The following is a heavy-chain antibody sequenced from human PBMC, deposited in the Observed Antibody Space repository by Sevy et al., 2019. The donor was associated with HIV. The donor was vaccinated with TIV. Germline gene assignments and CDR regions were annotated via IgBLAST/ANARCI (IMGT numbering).Heavy chain of an antibody. Sequence: ASVKVSCKASGYTFMTYGISWVRQAPGQGLEWMGLISTYNGDTNYGQKLQGRVTMTTDTSTSTGYMELRSLRSDDTAVYYCARLELSGSGWYGNGMDVWGQGTAVTVSS. CDR3: ARLELSGSGWYGNGMDV. D-gene: IGHD6-19*01. CDR2: ISTYNGDT. CDR1: GYTFMTYG. V-gene: IGHV1-18*04. J-gene: IGHJ6*02.